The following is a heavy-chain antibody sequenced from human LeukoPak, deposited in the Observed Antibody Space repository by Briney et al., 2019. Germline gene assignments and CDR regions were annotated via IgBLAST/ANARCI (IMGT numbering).Heavy chain of an antibody. CDR1: GFTFSSYS. Sequence: PGGSLTLSCAASGFTFSSYSMNWVRQAPGKGLEWVSSIISSSSYIYYANSVKGRFTIARDNAKSSLYLQMNSLRAEDTAVYYCARDGGSGSYSYYYYYGMDVWGKGTTVTVSS. J-gene: IGHJ6*04. CDR3: ARDGGSGSYSYYYYYGMDV. V-gene: IGHV3-21*01. CDR2: IISSSSYI. D-gene: IGHD3-10*01.